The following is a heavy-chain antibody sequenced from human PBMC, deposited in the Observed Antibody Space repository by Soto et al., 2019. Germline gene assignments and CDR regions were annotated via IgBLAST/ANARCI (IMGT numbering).Heavy chain of an antibody. CDR3: ARERPDGSRLDP. CDR2: IYYSGST. V-gene: IGHV4-30-4*01. Sequence: SETLSLTCTVSGGSISSGDYYWSWIRQPPGKGLEWIGYIYYSGSTYYNPSLKSRVTISVDTSKNQFSLKLSSVTAADTAVYYCARERPDGSRLDPPGQPTLVTVSS. D-gene: IGHD6-13*01. CDR1: GGSISSGDYY. J-gene: IGHJ5*02.